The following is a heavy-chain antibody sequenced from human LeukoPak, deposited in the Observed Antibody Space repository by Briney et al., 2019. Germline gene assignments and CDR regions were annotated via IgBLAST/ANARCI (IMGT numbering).Heavy chain of an antibody. J-gene: IGHJ1*01. CDR1: GYTFTGYY. CDR2: ISAYNGNT. D-gene: IGHD3-22*01. Sequence: GASVKVSCKASGYTFTGYYMHWVRQAPGQGLEWMGWISAYNGNTNYAQKLQGRVTMTTDTSTSTAYMELRSLRSDDTAVYYCARDRKYYYDSSGYYYPEYFQHWGQGTLVTVSS. CDR3: ARDRKYYYDSSGYYYPEYFQH. V-gene: IGHV1-18*04.